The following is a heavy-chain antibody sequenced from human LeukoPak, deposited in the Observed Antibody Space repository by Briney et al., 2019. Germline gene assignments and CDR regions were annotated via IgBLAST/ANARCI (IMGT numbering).Heavy chain of an antibody. CDR1: GFTFDDYA. J-gene: IGHJ4*02. CDR3: AKDVYDILTGYYDY. D-gene: IGHD3-9*01. V-gene: IGHV3-9*01. Sequence: PGRSLRLSCAASGFTFDDYAMHWVRQAPGKGLEWVSGISWNSGSIGYAESVKGRFTISRDNAKNSLYLQMNSLRAEYTALYYCAKDVYDILTGYYDYWGQGTLVTVSS. CDR2: ISWNSGSI.